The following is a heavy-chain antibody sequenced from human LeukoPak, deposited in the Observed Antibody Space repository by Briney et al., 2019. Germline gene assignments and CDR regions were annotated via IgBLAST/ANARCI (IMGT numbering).Heavy chain of an antibody. J-gene: IGHJ5*02. CDR2: INHSGST. Sequence: SEALSLTCAVNGGAFSGYHWSWIRQPPGKGLEWIGEINHSGSTNYNPSLKSRVTISVDTSKNQFSLKLSSVTAADTAVYYCARGTCSSTSCYDNWFDPWGQGTLVTVSS. V-gene: IGHV4-34*01. D-gene: IGHD2-2*01. CDR1: GGAFSGYH. CDR3: ARGTCSSTSCYDNWFDP.